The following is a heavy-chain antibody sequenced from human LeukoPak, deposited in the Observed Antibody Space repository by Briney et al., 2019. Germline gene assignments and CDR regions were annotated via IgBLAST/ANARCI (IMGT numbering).Heavy chain of an antibody. J-gene: IGHJ4*02. D-gene: IGHD2-2*01. CDR3: AKDRYCSSTSCKNYYFDY. V-gene: IGHV3-23*01. CDR2: ISGSGGST. CDR1: GFTFSSYG. Sequence: PGGSLRLSCAASGFTFSSYGMSWVRQAPGKGLEWVSAISGSGGSTYYADSVKGRFTISRDNSKNTLCLQMNSLRAEDTAVYYCAKDRYCSSTSCKNYYFDYWGQGTLVTVSS.